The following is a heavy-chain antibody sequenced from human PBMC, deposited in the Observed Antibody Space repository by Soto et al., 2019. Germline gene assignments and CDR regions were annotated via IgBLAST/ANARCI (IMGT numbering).Heavy chain of an antibody. CDR3: ASLDSSGWFYY. CDR1: GYSFTGNS. Sequence: ASVKVSCKASGYSFTGNSIHWVRQAPGQGLEWMGRIIPSLGSANYAQKFQGRVTITTDKSTSTAYMELSSLRSEDTAVYYCASLDSSGWFYYWGQGTLVTVSS. D-gene: IGHD6-19*01. CDR2: IIPSLGSA. V-gene: IGHV1-69*02. J-gene: IGHJ4*02.